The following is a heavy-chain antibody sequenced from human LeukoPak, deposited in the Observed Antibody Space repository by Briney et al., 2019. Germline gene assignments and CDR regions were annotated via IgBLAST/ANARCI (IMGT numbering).Heavy chain of an antibody. CDR2: INSDGTSI. Sequence: PGGSLRLSCAASGLTFSSHWTHWVRHAPGKGLVWVSRINSDGTSIIDADSVKGRFTTSRDNAKNTVYLQMSSLRGEDTAVYYCAREGYGTGNYPFDFWGRGVPVTVSS. CDR1: GLTFSSHW. V-gene: IGHV3-74*01. J-gene: IGHJ4*02. CDR3: AREGYGTGNYPFDF. D-gene: IGHD3-10*01.